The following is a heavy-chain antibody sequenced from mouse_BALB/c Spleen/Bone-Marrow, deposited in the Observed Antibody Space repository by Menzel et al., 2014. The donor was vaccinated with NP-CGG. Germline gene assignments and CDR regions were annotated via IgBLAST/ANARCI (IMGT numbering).Heavy chain of an antibody. D-gene: IGHD2-3*01. V-gene: IGHV3-8*02. CDR2: ISYSGST. CDR1: GDSITSCY. Sequence: EVHLVESGPSLVKPSQTLSLTCSVTGDSITSCYWNWIRKFPGNKLGYMGYISYSGSTYYSPSLKSRISITRDTSKNQYYLQLNSVTTEDTATYYCATYDGYYFDYWGQGTTLTVSS. CDR3: ATYDGYYFDY. J-gene: IGHJ2*01.